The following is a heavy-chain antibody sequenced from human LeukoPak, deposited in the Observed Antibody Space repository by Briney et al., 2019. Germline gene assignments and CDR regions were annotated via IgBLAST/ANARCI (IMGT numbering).Heavy chain of an antibody. D-gene: IGHD3-22*01. CDR1: GGSFSGYY. CDR2: INHSGST. CDR3: ARETGEYYYDSSGYSDY. J-gene: IGHJ4*02. Sequence: PSETLSLTCAVYGGSFSGYYWSWIRQPPGKGLEWIGEINHSGSTNYNPSLKSRVTISVDTSKNQFSLKLSSVTAADTAVYYCARETGEYYYDSSGYSDYWGQGTLVTVSS. V-gene: IGHV4-34*01.